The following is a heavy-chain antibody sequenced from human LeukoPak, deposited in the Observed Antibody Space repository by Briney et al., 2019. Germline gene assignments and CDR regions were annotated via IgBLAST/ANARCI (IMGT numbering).Heavy chain of an antibody. CDR1: GGSISSGDYY. J-gene: IGHJ6*04. CDR2: IYYSGST. CDR3: ARVCHYDILTGQYYYYGMDV. V-gene: IGHV4-30-4*01. Sequence: PSETLSLTCTVSGGSISSGDYYWSWIRQPPGKGLEWIGYIYYSGSTYYNPSLKSRVTISVDTSKNQFSLKLSSVTAADTAVYYCARVCHYDILTGQYYYYGMDVLGKGTTVTVSS. D-gene: IGHD3-9*01.